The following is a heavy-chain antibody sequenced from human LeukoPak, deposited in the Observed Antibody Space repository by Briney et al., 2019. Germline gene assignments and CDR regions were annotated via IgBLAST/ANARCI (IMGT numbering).Heavy chain of an antibody. J-gene: IGHJ5*02. Sequence: KPSETLSLTCTVSGGSISSGGYYWSWIRQHPGKGLEWIGYIYYSGSTYYNPSLKSRVTISVDTSKNQFSLKLSSVTAADTAVYYCARVIPLLWFGEEAENNWFDPWGQGTLVTVSS. CDR2: IYYSGST. D-gene: IGHD3-10*01. CDR3: ARVIPLLWFGEEAENNWFDP. CDR1: GGSISSGGYY. V-gene: IGHV4-31*03.